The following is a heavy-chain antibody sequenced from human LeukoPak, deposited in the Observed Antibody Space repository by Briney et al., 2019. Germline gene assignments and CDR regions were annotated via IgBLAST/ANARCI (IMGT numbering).Heavy chain of an antibody. Sequence: GGSLRLSCLGSGFNFNDAYMNWVRQAPGKGLEWVGRVKSIRDGGTTDDTAPVKGRFAISRDDSKRTAYLQMNSLKTEDTAVYFCTARVVTTNEFWGQGTLVTVSS. J-gene: IGHJ4*02. CDR2: VKSIRDGGTT. V-gene: IGHV3-15*01. D-gene: IGHD2-21*02. CDR3: TARVVTTNEF. CDR1: GFNFNDAY.